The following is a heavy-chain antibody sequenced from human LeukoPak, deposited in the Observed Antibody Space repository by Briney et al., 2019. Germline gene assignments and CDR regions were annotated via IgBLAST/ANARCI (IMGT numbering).Heavy chain of an antibody. J-gene: IGHJ3*02. CDR2: INPNSGGT. CDR3: ARLLIWFGESKGAFDI. D-gene: IGHD3-10*01. V-gene: IGHV1-2*02. CDR1: GYTFTGYY. Sequence: GASVKVSCKASGYTFTGYYMHWVRQAPGQGLEWMGWINPNSGGTNYAQKFQGRVTMTRDTSISTAYMELSRLRSDDTAMYYCARLLIWFGESKGAFDIWGQGTMVTVSS.